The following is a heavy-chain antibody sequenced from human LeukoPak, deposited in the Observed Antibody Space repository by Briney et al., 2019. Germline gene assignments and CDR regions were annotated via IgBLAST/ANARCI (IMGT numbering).Heavy chain of an antibody. CDR1: GGSISGWY. J-gene: IGHJ4*02. D-gene: IGHD6-19*01. CDR3: ARETSLAGFASGLGFNY. V-gene: IGHV4-59*01. CDR2: IYGSGNT. Sequence: SGTLSLTCTVSGGSISGWYWGWIRQPPGKGLEWIGYIYGSGNTNYNPSLKSRVTMSIDTSKNQLSLKLTSVTAADTATYYCARETSLAGFASGLGFNYWGQGILVTVSS.